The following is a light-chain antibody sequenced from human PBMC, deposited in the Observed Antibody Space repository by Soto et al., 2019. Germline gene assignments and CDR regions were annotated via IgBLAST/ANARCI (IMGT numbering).Light chain of an antibody. V-gene: IGLV2-14*01. CDR1: SSDVGGYNY. Sequence: QSALTQPASVSGSPGQSITISCTGTSSDVGGYNYVSWYQQHPGKAPKLMIYDVSNRPSGVSNRFSGSKSGNTASLTISGRQAEDEADDYCSSYTSSSTPHVFGTGTKLTVL. CDR2: DVS. CDR3: SSYTSSSTPHV. J-gene: IGLJ1*01.